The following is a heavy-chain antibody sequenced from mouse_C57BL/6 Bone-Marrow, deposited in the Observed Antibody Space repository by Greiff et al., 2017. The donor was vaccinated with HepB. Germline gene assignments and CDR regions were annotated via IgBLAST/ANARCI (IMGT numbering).Heavy chain of an antibody. Sequence: VQLQQPGAELVKPGASVKLSCKASGYTFTSYWMHWVKQRPGQGLEWIGMIHPNSGSTNYNEKFKSKATLTVDKSSSTAYMQLSSLTSEDSAVYYCARHPVLLSYYFDYWGQGTTLTVSS. V-gene: IGHV1-64*01. D-gene: IGHD2-1*01. CDR1: GYTFTSYW. CDR2: IHPNSGST. J-gene: IGHJ2*01. CDR3: ARHPVLLSYYFDY.